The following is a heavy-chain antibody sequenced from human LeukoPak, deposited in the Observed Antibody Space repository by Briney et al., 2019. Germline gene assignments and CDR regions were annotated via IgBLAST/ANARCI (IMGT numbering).Heavy chain of an antibody. CDR1: GGSISSSSYY. D-gene: IGHD6-13*01. V-gene: IGHV4-39*07. Sequence: PSETLSLTCTVSGGSISSSSYYWGWIRQPPGKGLEWIGSIYYSGSTYYNPSLKSRVTISVDTSKNQFSLRLTSVTAADTAVYYCARVSPYSSSWYYFDYWGQGTLVTVSS. CDR2: IYYSGST. CDR3: ARVSPYSSSWYYFDY. J-gene: IGHJ4*02.